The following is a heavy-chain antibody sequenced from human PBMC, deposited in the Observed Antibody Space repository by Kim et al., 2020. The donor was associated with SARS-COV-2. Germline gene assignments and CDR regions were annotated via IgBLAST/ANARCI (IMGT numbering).Heavy chain of an antibody. J-gene: IGHJ6*01. CDR2: ITGRGHNT. D-gene: IGHD6-13*01. CDR3: VKDYSSIWSGGQYNYGL. Sequence: GGSLRLSCAASGFPFTPYPMTWVRQAPGKGLEWVSTITGRGHNTYYADSVMGRFTVSRDNSNNMLYLQMNSLRHEDTALYYFVKDYSSIWSGGQYNYGL. CDR1: GFPFTPYP. V-gene: IGHV3-23*01.